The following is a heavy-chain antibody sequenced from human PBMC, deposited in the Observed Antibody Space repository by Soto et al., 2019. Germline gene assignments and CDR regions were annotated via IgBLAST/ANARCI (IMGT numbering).Heavy chain of an antibody. J-gene: IGHJ4*02. CDR3: ARDSPSGSRNYFDY. Sequence: LSLTCTVSGGSISSGDYYWSWIRQPPGKGLEWIGYIYYSGSTYYNPSLKSRVTISVDTSKNQFSLKLSSVTAADTAVYYCARDSPSGSRNYFDYWGQGTLVTVSS. D-gene: IGHD2-2*01. CDR2: IYYSGST. V-gene: IGHV4-30-4*01. CDR1: GGSISSGDYY.